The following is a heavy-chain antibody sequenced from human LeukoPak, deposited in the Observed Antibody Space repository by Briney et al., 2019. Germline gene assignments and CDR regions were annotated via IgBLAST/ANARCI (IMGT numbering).Heavy chain of an antibody. J-gene: IGHJ6*02. CDR1: GFTFSNYG. CDR3: AKAESGELRYFDWLPQNYYGMDV. V-gene: IGHV3-30*18. CDR2: ISYEGGTT. D-gene: IGHD3-9*01. Sequence: GGPLRLSCAASGFTFSNYGMHWVRQAPGKGLEWGAVISYEGGTTYYADSVKGRFTISRDTSKNTLYLQINSLRAEDTAVYYCAKAESGELRYFDWLPQNYYGMDVWGQGTTVTVSS.